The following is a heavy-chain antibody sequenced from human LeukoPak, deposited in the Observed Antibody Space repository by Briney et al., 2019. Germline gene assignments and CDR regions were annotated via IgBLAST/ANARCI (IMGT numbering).Heavy chain of an antibody. D-gene: IGHD5-18*01. CDR3: ASLNTAMPTYFDY. V-gene: IGHV4-59*01. CDR1: GGSISSYY. J-gene: IGHJ4*02. Sequence: SETLSLTCTVSGGSISSYYWSWIRQPPGKGLEWIGYIYYSGSTNYNPSLKSRVTISVDTSKNQFSLKLSSVTAADTAVYYCASLNTAMPTYFDYWGQGTLVTVSS. CDR2: IYYSGST.